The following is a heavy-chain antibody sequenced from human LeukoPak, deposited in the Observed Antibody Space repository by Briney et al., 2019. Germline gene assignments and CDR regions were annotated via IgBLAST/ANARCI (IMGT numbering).Heavy chain of an antibody. J-gene: IGHJ4*02. CDR1: GFTFSSYG. V-gene: IGHV3-30*03. CDR3: ARAPYYDSSGYYHDLDY. Sequence: GGSLRVSCAASGFTFSSYGMHWVRQAPGKGLEWVAVISYGGSSKYYTDSVKGRFTISRDNSKNTLYLQMNSLRTEDTAVYYCARAPYYDSSGYYHDLDYWGQGALVTVSS. CDR2: ISYGGSSK. D-gene: IGHD3-22*01.